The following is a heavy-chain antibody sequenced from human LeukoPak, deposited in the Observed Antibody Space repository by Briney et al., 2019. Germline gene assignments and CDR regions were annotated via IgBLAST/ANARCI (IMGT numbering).Heavy chain of an antibody. CDR3: ARAMAEPEYNWFDP. CDR1: VYTFTSYG. D-gene: IGHD3-10*01. V-gene: IGHV1-2*02. J-gene: IGHJ5*02. CDR2: INPNSGGT. Sequence: ASVKVSCKASVYTFTSYGISWVRQAPGQGLEWMGWINPNSGGTNYAQKFQGRVTMTRDTSISTAYMELSRLRSEDTAVYYCARAMAEPEYNWFDPWGQGTLVTVSS.